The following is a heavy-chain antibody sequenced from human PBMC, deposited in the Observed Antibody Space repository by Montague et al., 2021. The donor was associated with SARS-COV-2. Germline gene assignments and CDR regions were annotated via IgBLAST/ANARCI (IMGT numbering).Heavy chain of an antibody. V-gene: IGHV3-49*03. CDR3: TREEYYGSGSSDQ. CDR1: GFNFIDYG. CDR2: IRSKAYGGTT. Sequence: SLRLSCAASGFNFIDYGMSWFRQAPGKGLEWVAFIRSKAYGGTTEYAASVKSRFTISRDDSKGIAFLQMNSLKIEDTAMYYCTREEYYGSGSSDQWGQGSLVTVSS. D-gene: IGHD3-10*01. J-gene: IGHJ4*02.